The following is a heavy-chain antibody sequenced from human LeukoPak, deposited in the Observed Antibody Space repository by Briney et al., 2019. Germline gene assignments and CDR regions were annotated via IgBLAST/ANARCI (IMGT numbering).Heavy chain of an antibody. Sequence: ASVKVSCKASGYTFTGYYMHWVRQAPGQGLEWMGWINPNSGGTNYAQKFQGRVTMTRDTSISTAYMELSRLRSDDTAVYYCARVGFSFRSRNFDYWGQGTLVTVSS. CDR1: GYTFTGYY. CDR2: INPNSGGT. V-gene: IGHV1-2*02. D-gene: IGHD3-3*01. CDR3: ARVGFSFRSRNFDY. J-gene: IGHJ4*02.